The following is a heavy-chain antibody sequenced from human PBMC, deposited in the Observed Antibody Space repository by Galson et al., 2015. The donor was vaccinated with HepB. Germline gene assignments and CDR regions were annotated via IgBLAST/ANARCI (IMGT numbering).Heavy chain of an antibody. D-gene: IGHD3-10*01. CDR3: ARQSVRGAKRWDENWFDP. Sequence: QSGAEVKKPGESLKISCKGSGYSFTSYWIGWVRQMPGKGLEWMGIIYPGDSDTRYSPSFQGQVTISADKSISTAYLQWSSLKASDTAMYYCARQSVRGAKRWDENWFDPWGQGTLVTVSS. J-gene: IGHJ5*02. CDR2: IYPGDSDT. V-gene: IGHV5-51*01. CDR1: GYSFTSYW.